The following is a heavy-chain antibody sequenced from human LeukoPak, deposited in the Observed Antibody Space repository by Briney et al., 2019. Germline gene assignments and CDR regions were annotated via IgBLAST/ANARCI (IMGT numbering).Heavy chain of an antibody. CDR1: GFTFSDYS. J-gene: IGHJ4*02. D-gene: IGHD3-3*01. CDR3: ASDRFF. Sequence: QPGGSLRLSCAASGFTFSDYSMNWVRQAPGKGLEWVSYISSTSSTIYYADSVKDRFTISRDNARRSLYLQMNSLSAEDTAVYFCASDRFFWGQGTLVTVSS. CDR2: ISSTSSTI. V-gene: IGHV3-48*04.